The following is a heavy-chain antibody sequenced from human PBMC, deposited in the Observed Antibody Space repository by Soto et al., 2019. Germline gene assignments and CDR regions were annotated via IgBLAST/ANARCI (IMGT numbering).Heavy chain of an antibody. CDR3: AKRGDILDVSSSFVGYGMDV. CDR1: GFTCRIYA. J-gene: IGHJ6*02. D-gene: IGHD2-15*01. V-gene: IGHV3-23*01. CDR2: IRGNGAGI. Sequence: GGSLRLSCVASGFTCRIYAMTWVRQAPGKGLEWVARIRGNGAGISYADSVKGRFTISRDNSKNTVYLQMNSLRADDTAVYFCAKRGDILDVSSSFVGYGMDVWGQGTTVTVSS.